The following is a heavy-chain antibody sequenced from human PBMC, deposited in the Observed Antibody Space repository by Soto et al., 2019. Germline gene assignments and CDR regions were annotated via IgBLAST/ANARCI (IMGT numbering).Heavy chain of an antibody. V-gene: IGHV1-18*01. CDR1: GYTFTSYG. D-gene: IGHD6-13*01. CDR3: ARARSSSWYGDFDY. Sequence: SVKVSCKASGYTFTSYGISWVRQAPGQGLEWMGWISAYNGNTNYAQKLQGRVTMTTDTSTSTAYMELRSLRSDDTAVYHCARARSSSWYGDFDYWGQGTLVTVSS. CDR2: ISAYNGNT. J-gene: IGHJ4*02.